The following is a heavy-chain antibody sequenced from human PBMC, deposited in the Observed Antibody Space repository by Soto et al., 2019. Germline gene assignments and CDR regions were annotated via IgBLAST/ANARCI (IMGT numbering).Heavy chain of an antibody. J-gene: IGHJ3*02. V-gene: IGHV1-18*01. CDR2: ISAYNGNT. Sequence: ASVKISCKASGYTFTNYGISWVRQAPGQGLEWMGWISAYNGNTNYAQKLQGRVTMTTDTSTSTAYMELRSLRSGDTAVYYCARVGYDILTGYPDAFDIWGQGTMVTV. D-gene: IGHD3-9*01. CDR1: GYTFTNYG. CDR3: ARVGYDILTGYPDAFDI.